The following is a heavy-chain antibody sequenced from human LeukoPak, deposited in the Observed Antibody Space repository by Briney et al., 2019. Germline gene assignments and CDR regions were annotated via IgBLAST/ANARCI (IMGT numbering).Heavy chain of an antibody. J-gene: IGHJ3*02. V-gene: IGHV4-39*07. CDR1: GGSISSSSYY. CDR2: IYYSGST. D-gene: IGHD5-24*01. CDR3: ARGDGYKRDDAFDI. Sequence: SETLSLTCTVSGGSISSSSYYWGWIRQPPGKGLEWIGRIYYSGSTYYNPSLKSRVTISVDTSKNQFSPKLSSVTAADTAVYYCARGDGYKRDDAFDIWGQGTMVTVS.